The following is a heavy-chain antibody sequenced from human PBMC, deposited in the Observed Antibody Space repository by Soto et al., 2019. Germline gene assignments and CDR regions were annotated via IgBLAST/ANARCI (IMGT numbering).Heavy chain of an antibody. CDR3: ARERHVRPSPGRFDP. V-gene: IGHV4-31*03. Sequence: TLSRISCANGESIINDSVHWWCLHRSPGNGLEYFGYITDSGMTFQNPSLKSRVTMSVDTPKNQFSLEVRSVTAADTAVYYCARERHVRPSPGRFDPWGQGNLVTLPS. CDR1: GESIINDSVH. D-gene: IGHD6-6*01. J-gene: IGHJ5*02. CDR2: ITDSGMT.